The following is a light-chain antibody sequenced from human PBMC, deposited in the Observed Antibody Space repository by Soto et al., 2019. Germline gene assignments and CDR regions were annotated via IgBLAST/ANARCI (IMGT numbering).Light chain of an antibody. V-gene: IGKV3D-15*01. Sequence: IVMTLSPTILTVYPGERAPLSCRASQSVSSSLAWYQQKPGQSPRLLIYGVYTRAPGIPARFSGSGSGTEFTLTICSLEPEDFAVYYCEPPSHLWRFAQGTMV. CDR3: EPPSHLWR. J-gene: IGKJ1*01. CDR1: QSVSSS. CDR2: GVY.